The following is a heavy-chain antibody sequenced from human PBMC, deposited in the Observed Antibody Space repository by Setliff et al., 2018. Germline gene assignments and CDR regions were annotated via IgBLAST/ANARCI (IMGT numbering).Heavy chain of an antibody. Sequence: SETLSLTCTVSGGSISSGDYYWSWIRQPPGKGLEWIGYIYSSGSTYYNPSLKSRVSISVDTSKNQFSLKLSTVTAADTAVYYCTRGGTWSDAFDTWGQGTMVTVSS. J-gene: IGHJ3*02. D-gene: IGHD1-1*01. CDR1: GGSISSGDYY. CDR2: IYSSGST. V-gene: IGHV4-30-4*08. CDR3: TRGGTWSDAFDT.